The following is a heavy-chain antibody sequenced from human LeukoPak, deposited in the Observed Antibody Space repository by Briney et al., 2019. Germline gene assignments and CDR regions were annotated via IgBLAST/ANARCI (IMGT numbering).Heavy chain of an antibody. CDR3: ARSRGSGYYDY. CDR1: GFTFDDYG. V-gene: IGHV3-20*01. CDR2: INWNGGST. J-gene: IGHJ4*02. D-gene: IGHD3-22*01. Sequence: GGSLRLSCAASGFTFDDYGMSWVRQAPGKGLEWVSGINWNGGSTGYADSVKGRFTISRDNAKNSLYLQMNSLGAEDTALYHCARSRGSGYYDYWGQGTLVTVSS.